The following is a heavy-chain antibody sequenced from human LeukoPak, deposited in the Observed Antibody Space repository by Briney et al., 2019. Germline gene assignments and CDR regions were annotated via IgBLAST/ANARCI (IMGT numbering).Heavy chain of an antibody. D-gene: IGHD6-13*01. CDR2: ISGSGGST. CDR3: ANSAAGTTGWFDP. J-gene: IGHJ5*02. V-gene: IGHV3-23*01. Sequence: ETLSLTCAVYGGSFSGYYWSWVRQAPGKGLEWVSAISGSGGSTYYADSVKGRFTISRDNSKNTLYLQMNSLRAEDTAVYYCANSAAGTTGWFDPWGQGTLVTVSS. CDR1: GGSFSGYY.